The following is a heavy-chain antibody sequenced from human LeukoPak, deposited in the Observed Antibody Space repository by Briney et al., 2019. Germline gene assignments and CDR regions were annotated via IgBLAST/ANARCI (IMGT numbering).Heavy chain of an antibody. V-gene: IGHV4-59*01. CDR1: GGSISSYY. J-gene: IGHJ4*02. D-gene: IGHD6-13*01. CDR3: ARTIAAAGPYFDY. CDR2: IHYSGST. Sequence: SETLSLTCIVSGGSISSYYWSWIRQPPGKGLEWIGYIHYSGSTNYNLSLKSRVTISVDTSKNQFSLKLSSVTAADTAVYYCARTIAAAGPYFDYWGQGTLVTVSS.